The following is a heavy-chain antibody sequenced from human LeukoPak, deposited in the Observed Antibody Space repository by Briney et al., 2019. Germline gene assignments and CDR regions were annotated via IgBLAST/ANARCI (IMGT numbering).Heavy chain of an antibody. CDR2: IYYSGTT. V-gene: IGHV4-59*01. J-gene: IGHJ4*02. CDR3: ASGRPLGFDY. CDR1: GDPISSYY. D-gene: IGHD1-26*01. Sequence: PSETLPLTCTVSGDPISSYYWTWIRQPPGKGLEWIGYIYYSGTTNYNPSLKSRVTISVDASKNQFSLKLSSVTAADTAVYYCASGRPLGFDYWGQGTLVTVSS.